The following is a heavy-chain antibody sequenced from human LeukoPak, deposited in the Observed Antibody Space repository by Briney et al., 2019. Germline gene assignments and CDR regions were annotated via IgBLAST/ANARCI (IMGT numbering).Heavy chain of an antibody. D-gene: IGHD2-2*01. Sequence: SETLSLTCTVSGPSISDYYWSWLRQPPGMGLEWIGYIYSSGGTNYNLSLKSRVTISVDTSKNQFSLKLFSVTAADTAVFYCARHSWTHCSSTSCSVFDYWGQGTLVTVSS. V-gene: IGHV4-59*08. J-gene: IGHJ4*02. CDR1: GPSISDYY. CDR2: IYSSGGT. CDR3: ARHSWTHCSSTSCSVFDY.